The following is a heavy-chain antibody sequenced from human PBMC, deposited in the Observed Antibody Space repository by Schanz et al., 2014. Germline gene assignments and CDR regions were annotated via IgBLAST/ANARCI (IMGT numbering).Heavy chain of an antibody. CDR3: AKAEYDILTGSYSRLDP. D-gene: IGHD3-9*01. J-gene: IGHJ5*02. CDR2: ISVYTGNT. CDR1: GYIFINSG. V-gene: IGHV1-18*01. Sequence: QIQLVQSGPEVKKPGATVKVSCKASGYIFINSGISWVRQAPGQGLEWMGWISVYTGNTKYGQKVQGRVTMTADPSTNTAYMELRSLRSDDTAVYYCAKAEYDILTGSYSRLDPWGQGTLVTVSS.